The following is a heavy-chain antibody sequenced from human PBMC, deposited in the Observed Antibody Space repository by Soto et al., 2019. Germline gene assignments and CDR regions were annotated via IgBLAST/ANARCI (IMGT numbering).Heavy chain of an antibody. J-gene: IGHJ4*02. D-gene: IGHD5-18*01. V-gene: IGHV1-69*06. CDR2: IIPISVTS. Sequence: QVHLVQSGAEAKTPGSSVKVSCKASGGSFSNYALNWVRQAPGQGLEWMGGIIPISVTSSYAQKFQGRVTITADTSASTAYLELSSLRSEDSAVYYCARVIRGYRFCPYDYWGQGTLVTVSS. CDR1: GGSFSNYA. CDR3: ARVIRGYRFCPYDY.